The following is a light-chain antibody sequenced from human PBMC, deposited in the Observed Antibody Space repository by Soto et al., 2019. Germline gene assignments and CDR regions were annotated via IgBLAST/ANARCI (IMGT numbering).Light chain of an antibody. J-gene: IGKJ4*01. CDR2: DAS. CDR3: QQLSYCPPGLT. Sequence: EIVLTQSPSTLSLSPGERATLSCRASQSVSSYLAWYQQKPGQAPRLLIYDASNRATGIPARFSGSGSGTDFTFIIISLVPEDFAVYYWQQLSYCPPGLTFGGGTKVEI. V-gene: IGKV3-11*01. CDR1: QSVSSY.